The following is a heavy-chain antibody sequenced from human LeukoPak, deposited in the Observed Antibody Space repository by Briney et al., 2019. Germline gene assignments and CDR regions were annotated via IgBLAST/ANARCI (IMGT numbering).Heavy chain of an antibody. CDR2: ISSSGSTI. V-gene: IGHV3-11*04. CDR3: ARETKSAAILDY. J-gene: IGHJ4*02. Sequence: GGSLRLSCAASGFTFSDYYMSWIRQAPGKGLERVSYISSSGSTIYYADSVKGRFTISRDNAKNSLYLQMNSLRAEDTAVYYCARETKSAAILDYWGQGTLVTVSS. D-gene: IGHD2-2*02. CDR1: GFTFSDYY.